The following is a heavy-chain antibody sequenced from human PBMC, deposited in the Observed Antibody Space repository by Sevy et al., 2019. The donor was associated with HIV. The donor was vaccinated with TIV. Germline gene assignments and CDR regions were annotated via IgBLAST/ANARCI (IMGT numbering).Heavy chain of an antibody. CDR1: GGSFSGYY. Sequence: SETLSLTCAVYGGSFSGYYWSWIRQPPGKGLEWIGEINHSGSTNYNPSLKSRVTISVDTSKNQFSLKLSSVTAADTAVYYCARGTEDRRDGYNYGDGYWGQGTLVTVSS. D-gene: IGHD5-12*01. CDR2: INHSGST. J-gene: IGHJ4*02. CDR3: ARGTEDRRDGYNYGDGY. V-gene: IGHV4-34*01.